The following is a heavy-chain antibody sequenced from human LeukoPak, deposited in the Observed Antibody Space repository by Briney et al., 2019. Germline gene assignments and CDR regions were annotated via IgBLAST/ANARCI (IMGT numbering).Heavy chain of an antibody. Sequence: VASVKVSCNTSGGTFSSFDITWVRQAPGRGLEWMGRIIPVLNITIYAQKFQGRVTITADTSTSTVHMELSSLRSEETAVYYCAKDQGLTAPPPYGLDVWGQGTTVIVTS. CDR1: GGTFSSFD. D-gene: IGHD5-18*01. CDR2: IIPVLNIT. J-gene: IGHJ6*02. V-gene: IGHV1-69*04. CDR3: AKDQGLTAPPPYGLDV.